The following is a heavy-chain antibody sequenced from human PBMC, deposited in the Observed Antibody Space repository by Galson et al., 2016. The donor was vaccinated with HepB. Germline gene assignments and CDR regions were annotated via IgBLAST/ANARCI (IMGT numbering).Heavy chain of an antibody. Sequence: SLRLSCAASGFTFSNYAMTWVRQPPRKGLEWVSSVTGSGSATYYADSVKGRFTISRDNSKNSLYLQMNTLRADDTAVYYCGKAIPSSAAVADYWGQGTRIIVSS. CDR2: VTGSGSAT. CDR1: GFTFSNYA. CDR3: GKAIPSSAAVADY. J-gene: IGHJ4*02. D-gene: IGHD6-19*01. V-gene: IGHV3-23*05.